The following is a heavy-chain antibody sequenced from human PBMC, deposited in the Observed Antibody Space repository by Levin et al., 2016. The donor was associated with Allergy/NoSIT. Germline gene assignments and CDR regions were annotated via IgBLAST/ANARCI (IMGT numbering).Heavy chain of an antibody. CDR3: ARGGGDSY. V-gene: IGHV3-74*01. D-gene: IGHD2-21*02. Sequence: WIRQPPGKGLVWVSRINSDGSSTSYADSVKGRFTISRDNAKNTLYLQMNSLRAEDTAVYYCARGGGDSYWGQGTLVTVSS. J-gene: IGHJ4*02. CDR2: INSDGSST.